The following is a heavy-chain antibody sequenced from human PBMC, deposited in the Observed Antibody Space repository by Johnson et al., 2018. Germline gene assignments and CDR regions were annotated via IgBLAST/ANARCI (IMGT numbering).Heavy chain of an antibody. CDR1: GFTFSSNS. Sequence: EVQLVESGGGLVKXGGSLRLXCVASGFTFSSNSMNWVRQAPGKGLECVSSISGSGSYIYYADSVKGRFTISRDNSKNTLYLQMNSLGAEDTAVYYCASASGSYYWAFDIWGQGTMVTVSS. CDR3: ASASGSYYWAFDI. CDR2: ISGSGSYI. V-gene: IGHV3-21*01. J-gene: IGHJ3*02. D-gene: IGHD1-26*01.